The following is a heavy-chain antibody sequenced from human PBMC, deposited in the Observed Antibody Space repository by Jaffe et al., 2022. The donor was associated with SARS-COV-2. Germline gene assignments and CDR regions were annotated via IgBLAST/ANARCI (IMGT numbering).Heavy chain of an antibody. CDR1: GFTFSSYA. V-gene: IGHV3-30-3*01. D-gene: IGHD5-12*01. J-gene: IGHJ4*02. CDR3: ARDSGYDLPTYFDY. Sequence: QVQLVESGGGVVQPGRSLRLSCAASGFTFSSYAMHWVRQAPGKGLEWVAVISYDGSNKYYADSVKGRFTISRDNSKNTLYLQMNSLRAEDTAVYYCARDSGYDLPTYFDYWGQGTLVTVSS. CDR2: ISYDGSNK.